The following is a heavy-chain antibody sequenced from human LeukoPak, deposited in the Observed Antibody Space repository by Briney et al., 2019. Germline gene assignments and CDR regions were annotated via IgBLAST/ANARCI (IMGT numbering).Heavy chain of an antibody. CDR2: INHSGST. CDR1: GGSFSGYY. Sequence: PSETLSLTCAVYGGSFSGYYWSWIRQPPGKGLEWIGEINHSGSTNYNPPLKSRVTISVDTSKNQFSLKLSSVTAADTGVYYCARGRRGEDYWGQGTLVTVSS. D-gene: IGHD5-24*01. J-gene: IGHJ4*02. V-gene: IGHV4-34*01. CDR3: ARGRRGEDY.